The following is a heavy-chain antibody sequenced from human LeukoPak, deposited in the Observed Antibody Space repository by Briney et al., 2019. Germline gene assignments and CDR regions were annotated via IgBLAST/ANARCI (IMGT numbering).Heavy chain of an antibody. V-gene: IGHV4-39*01. D-gene: IGHD1-26*01. Sequence: SETLSLTCTVSGGSISSSYYWGWIRQPPGKGLEWIGSIYYSGSTYYNPSLKSRVTISVDTSKNQFSLKLSSVTAADTAVYYCARLSGYRDDYWGQGTLVTVSS. CDR1: GGSISSSYY. J-gene: IGHJ4*02. CDR3: ARLSGYRDDY. CDR2: IYYSGST.